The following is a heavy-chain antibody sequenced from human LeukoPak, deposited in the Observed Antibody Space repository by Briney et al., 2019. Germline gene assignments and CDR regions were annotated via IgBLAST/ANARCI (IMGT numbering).Heavy chain of an antibody. V-gene: IGHV3-33*01. CDR1: GFTFSRYG. CDR2: IWYDGSNR. J-gene: IGHJ5*02. CDR3: ARMPAVGGAVSWLAP. Sequence: GGSLRLSCTASGFTFSRYGMHWVRQAPGKGLEWVAVIWYDGSNRQYADSVKGRFTISRDNSKNTLYLQINSLRAEDTAVYYCARMPAVGGAVSWLAPWGQGTLVTVSS. D-gene: IGHD6-13*01.